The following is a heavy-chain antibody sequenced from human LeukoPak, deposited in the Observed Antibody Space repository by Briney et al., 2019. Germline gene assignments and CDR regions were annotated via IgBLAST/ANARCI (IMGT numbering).Heavy chain of an antibody. Sequence: PGGSLRLSCAASGFTFDDYAMTWVRQAPGKGLEWVSSISSSSSYIYYADSVKGRFTISRDNAKNSLYLQMNSLRAEDTAVYYCARVDHNWYDFDYWGQGTLVTVSS. CDR2: ISSSSSYI. D-gene: IGHD1-20*01. J-gene: IGHJ4*02. CDR3: ARVDHNWYDFDY. V-gene: IGHV3-21*01. CDR1: GFTFDDYA.